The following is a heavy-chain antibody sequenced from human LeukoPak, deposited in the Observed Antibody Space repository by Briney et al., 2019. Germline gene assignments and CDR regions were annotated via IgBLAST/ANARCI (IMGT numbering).Heavy chain of an antibody. J-gene: IGHJ6*03. Sequence: GGSLRLSCAVSGFTFSSYSMNWVRQAPGKGLEWVSSMSGSIGYMDYADSVKGRFTISRDNAKNSLYLQMNSLRADDTAIYYCVRLLTNYYYMDVWGKGTTVTVSS. CDR1: GFTFSSYS. V-gene: IGHV3-21*06. CDR2: MSGSIGYM. CDR3: VRLLTNYYYMDV.